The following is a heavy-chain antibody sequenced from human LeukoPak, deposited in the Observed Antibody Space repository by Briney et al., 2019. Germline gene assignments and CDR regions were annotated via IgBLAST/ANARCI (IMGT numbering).Heavy chain of an antibody. Sequence: PAGSLRLSCAASGFTFSSYWMHWVRQAPEKGLVWVPHINTDGSSTTYADSVKGRFTISRDNAKNTLYPQINSLRAEDTVVYYCASVVGLTLRDFWGQGTLLADCS. CDR2: INTDGSST. CDR3: ASVVGLTLRDF. D-gene: IGHD2-21*01. J-gene: IGHJ4*02. V-gene: IGHV3-74*01. CDR1: GFTFSSYW.